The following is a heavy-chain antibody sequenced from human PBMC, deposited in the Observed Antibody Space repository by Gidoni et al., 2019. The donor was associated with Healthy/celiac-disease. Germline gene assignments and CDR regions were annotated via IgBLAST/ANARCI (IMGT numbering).Heavy chain of an antibody. Sequence: QLQLQESGPGLVKPSETLSLTCTISGGSIRSSSYYWGWIRQPPGKGLEWIGSIYYSGSTYYNPSLKSRVTISVDTSKNQFSLKLSSVTAADTAVYYCARDNNDSSGYYASYWGQGTLVTVSS. D-gene: IGHD3-22*01. CDR3: ARDNNDSSGYYASY. CDR1: GGSIRSSSYY. J-gene: IGHJ4*02. V-gene: IGHV4-39*07. CDR2: IYYSGST.